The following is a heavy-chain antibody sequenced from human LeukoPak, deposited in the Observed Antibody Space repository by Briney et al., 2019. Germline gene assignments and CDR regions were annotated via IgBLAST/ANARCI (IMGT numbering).Heavy chain of an antibody. CDR1: GYTFTGYY. Sequence: ASVKVSCKASGYTFTGYYMHWVRQAPGQGLEWMGWINPNSGGTNYAQKFQGRVTMTRDTSISTAYMELSRLRSDDTAVYYCARDCSGGSCITSWGQGTLVTVSS. V-gene: IGHV1-2*02. J-gene: IGHJ4*02. CDR2: INPNSGGT. D-gene: IGHD2-15*01. CDR3: ARDCSGGSCITS.